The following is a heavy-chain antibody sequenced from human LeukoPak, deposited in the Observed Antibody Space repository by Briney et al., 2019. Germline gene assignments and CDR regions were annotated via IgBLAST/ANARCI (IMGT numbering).Heavy chain of an antibody. CDR2: ISYDGSNK. V-gene: IGHV3-30*18. CDR1: GFTFSSYG. D-gene: IGHD3-10*01. Sequence: GGSLRLSCAASGFTFSSYGMHWVRKAPGKGLERVAVISYDGSNKYYADSVKGRFTISRGNSKNTLYLQMNSLRAEDTAGYYCAKDYGSGSYAFDIWGQGTMVTVSS. J-gene: IGHJ3*02. CDR3: AKDYGSGSYAFDI.